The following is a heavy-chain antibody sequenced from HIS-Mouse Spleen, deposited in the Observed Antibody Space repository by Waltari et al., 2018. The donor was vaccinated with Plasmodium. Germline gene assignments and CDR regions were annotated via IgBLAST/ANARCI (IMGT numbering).Heavy chain of an antibody. Sequence: EVQLVESGGGWVQPGGSLRLSCAASAFTFSSYWMSWVRQAPGKGLEWVANIKQDGSEKYYVDSVKGRFTISRDNAKNSLYLQMNSLRAEDTAVYYCASSWYWYFDLWGRGTLVTVSS. D-gene: IGHD6-13*01. CDR2: IKQDGSEK. V-gene: IGHV3-7*01. CDR3: ASSWYWYFDL. CDR1: AFTFSSYW. J-gene: IGHJ2*01.